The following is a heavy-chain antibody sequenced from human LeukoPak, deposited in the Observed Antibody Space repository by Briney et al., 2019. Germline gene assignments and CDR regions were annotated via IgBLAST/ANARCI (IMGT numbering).Heavy chain of an antibody. Sequence: GRPLRLSCAASGFTFSTYGMHWVRQAPGKGLEWVAVIWYDGSNKYYADSVKGRFTISRDNSKNTLYLQMNSLRAEDTAVYYCAKDSAALTRGYMDVWGKGTTVTVSS. CDR3: AKDSAALTRGYMDV. J-gene: IGHJ6*03. V-gene: IGHV3-33*06. CDR2: IWYDGSNK. D-gene: IGHD6-25*01. CDR1: GFTFSTYG.